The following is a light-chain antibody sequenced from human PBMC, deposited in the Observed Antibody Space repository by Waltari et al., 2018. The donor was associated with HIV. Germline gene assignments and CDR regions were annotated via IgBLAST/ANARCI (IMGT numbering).Light chain of an antibody. Sequence: QSALTQPASVSGSPGQSITISCTGTTSDVGGYKYVSWYPHHPDKAPKLGVYEVSNRLSGISIRFSGSKSGNTASLTISGLQAEDEADYYCSSYTSRNTRVFGTGTKVTVL. J-gene: IGLJ1*01. CDR3: SSYTSRNTRV. CDR2: EVS. CDR1: TSDVGGYKY. V-gene: IGLV2-14*01.